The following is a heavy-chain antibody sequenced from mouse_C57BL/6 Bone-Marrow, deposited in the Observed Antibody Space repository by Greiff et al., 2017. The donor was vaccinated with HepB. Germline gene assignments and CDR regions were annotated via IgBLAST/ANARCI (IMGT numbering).Heavy chain of an antibody. D-gene: IGHD3-2*02. V-gene: IGHV5-17*01. J-gene: IGHJ4*01. CDR3: ARLAAQATPYYAMDY. Sequence: EVQRVESGGGLVKPGGSLKLSCAASGFTFSDYGMHWVRQAPEKGLEWVAYISSGSSTIYYADTVKGRFTISRDNAKNTLFLQMTSLRSEDTAMYYCARLAAQATPYYAMDYWGQGTSVTVSS. CDR1: GFTFSDYG. CDR2: ISSGSSTI.